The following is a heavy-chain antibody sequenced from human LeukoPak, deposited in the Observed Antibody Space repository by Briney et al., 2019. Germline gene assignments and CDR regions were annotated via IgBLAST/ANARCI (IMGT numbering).Heavy chain of an antibody. CDR3: ARGSITMVRGVIILSLSSTLLDY. D-gene: IGHD3-10*01. CDR1: GFTFSSYW. CDR2: INSDGSST. J-gene: IGHJ4*02. V-gene: IGHV3-74*01. Sequence: GGSLRLSCAASGFTFSSYWMHRVRQAPGKGLVWVSRINSDGSSTSYADSVKGRFTISRDNAKNTLYLQMNSLRAEDTAVYYCARGSITMVRGVIILSLSSTLLDYWGQGTLVTVSS.